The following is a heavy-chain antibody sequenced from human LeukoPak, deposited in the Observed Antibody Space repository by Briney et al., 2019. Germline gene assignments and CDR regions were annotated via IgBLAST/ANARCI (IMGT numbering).Heavy chain of an antibody. V-gene: IGHV4-61*02. Sequence: PSETLSLTCTVSGGSISSGSYYWSWIRQPAGKGLEWIGRIYTSGSTNYNPSLKSRVTISVDTSKNQFSLKLSSVTAADTAVYYCAGASSFDYWGQGTLVTVSS. CDR2: IYTSGST. J-gene: IGHJ4*02. CDR1: GGSISSGSYY. CDR3: AGASSFDY.